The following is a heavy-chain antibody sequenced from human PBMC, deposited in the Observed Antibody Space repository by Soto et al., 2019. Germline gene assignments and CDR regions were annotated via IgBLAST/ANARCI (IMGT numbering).Heavy chain of an antibody. J-gene: IGHJ4*02. V-gene: IGHV1-46*03. CDR1: AYTFSVYN. CDR2: INTSGGYT. CDR3: ARGGGIVVVIARYDH. D-gene: IGHD2-21*01. Sequence: ASVKVSCRRSAYTFSVYNLVCVGSAPGQGLKWLGIINTSGGYTTYAQRFLGRVTMTSDTSTSTVHMKLGSLTSEDTALYYCARGGGIVVVIARYDHWGQGTLVTVSS.